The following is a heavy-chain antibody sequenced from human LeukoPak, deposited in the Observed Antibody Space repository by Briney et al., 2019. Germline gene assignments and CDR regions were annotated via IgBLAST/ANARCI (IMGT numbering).Heavy chain of an antibody. CDR1: GFTFSSYG. J-gene: IGHJ4*02. CDR2: IWYDGSNK. Sequence: GGSLRLSCAAPGFTFSSYGMHWVRQAPGKGLEWVAVIWYDGSNKYYADSVKGRFTISRDNSKNTLYLQMNSLRAEDTAVYYCARGGIAAAGSYFDCWGQGTLVTVSS. D-gene: IGHD6-13*01. CDR3: ARGGIAAAGSYFDC. V-gene: IGHV3-33*01.